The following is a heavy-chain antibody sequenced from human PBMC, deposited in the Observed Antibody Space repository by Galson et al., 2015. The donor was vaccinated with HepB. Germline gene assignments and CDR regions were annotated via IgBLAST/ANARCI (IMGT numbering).Heavy chain of an antibody. CDR1: GFSFSDYA. V-gene: IGHV3-30-3*01. D-gene: IGHD1-7*01. CDR3: ARDRSTWNYGNHYYHYGMDV. CDR2: ISYDGSHK. Sequence: LRLSCAASGFSFSDYAIHWVRQAPGKGLEWVALISYDGSHKAYADSVKGRFTISRDNSKNTVFLQMNSLRGEDTAVYYCARDRSTWNYGNHYYHYGMDVWGRGTTVTVSS. J-gene: IGHJ6*02.